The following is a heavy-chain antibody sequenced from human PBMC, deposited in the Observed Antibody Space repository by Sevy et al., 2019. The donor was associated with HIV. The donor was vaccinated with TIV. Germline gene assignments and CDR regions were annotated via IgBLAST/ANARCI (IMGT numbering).Heavy chain of an antibody. D-gene: IGHD6-13*01. J-gene: IGHJ4*02. CDR2: ISSSSSYI. CDR3: ARDPHSSSWPYYFDY. Sequence: GGSLRLSCAASGFTFSSYIMNWVRQAPGKGLEWVSSISSSSSYIYYADSVKGRFTISRDNAKNSLYLQMNSLRAEDTAVYYCARDPHSSSWPYYFDYWGQGTLVTVSS. V-gene: IGHV3-21*01. CDR1: GFTFSSYI.